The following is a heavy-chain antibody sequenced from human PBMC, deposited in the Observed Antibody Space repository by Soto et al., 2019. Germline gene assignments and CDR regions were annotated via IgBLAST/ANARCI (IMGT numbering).Heavy chain of an antibody. J-gene: IGHJ4*02. CDR2: IWYDGSNK. V-gene: IGHV3-33*01. D-gene: IGHD2-15*01. CDR1: GFTFSSYG. CDR3: ARDGGYCSGGSCYSYYFDY. Sequence: GGSLRLSCAASGFTFSSYGIHWVRQAPGKGLEWVAVIWYDGSNKYYADSVKGRFTISRDNSKNTLYLQMNSLRAEDTAVYYCARDGGYCSGGSCYSYYFDYWGQGTLVTVSS.